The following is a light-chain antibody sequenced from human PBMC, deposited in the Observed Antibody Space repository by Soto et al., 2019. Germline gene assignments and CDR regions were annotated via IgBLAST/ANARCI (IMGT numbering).Light chain of an antibody. CDR3: QQSYSTPIT. CDR2: AAS. Sequence: IQMTQSPSSLSASVGDRVTITCRASQGIRNDLAWYQQEPGKAPKLLIYAASTLQSGVPSRFSGSGSGTDFTLTISSLQPEDFATYYCQQSYSTPITFGQGTRLE. V-gene: IGKV1-39*01. CDR1: QGIRND. J-gene: IGKJ5*01.